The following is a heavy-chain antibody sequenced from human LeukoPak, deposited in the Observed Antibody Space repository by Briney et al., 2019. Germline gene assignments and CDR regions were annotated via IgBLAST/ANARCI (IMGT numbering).Heavy chain of an antibody. V-gene: IGHV3-20*04. J-gene: IGHJ4*02. D-gene: IGHD3-3*01. CDR1: GFTFDGYA. CDR3: ARVKGSGYRNSIDY. CDR2: INWNGGSR. Sequence: GGSLRLSCAASGFTFDGYAMNWVRQAPGKGLEWVSGINWNGGSRYYRDSVKGRFTISRDNAKNSLYLQMNSLRAEDTALYYCARVKGSGYRNSIDYWGQGTLVTVSS.